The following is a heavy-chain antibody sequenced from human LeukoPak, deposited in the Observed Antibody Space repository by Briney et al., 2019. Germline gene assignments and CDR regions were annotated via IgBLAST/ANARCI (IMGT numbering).Heavy chain of an antibody. CDR3: TKDPSTFLTTGWYFDL. V-gene: IGHV3-23*01. J-gene: IGHJ2*01. Sequence: GGSLRLSCAASGFTFSTFAMIWVRQPPGKGLEWVSSIFPSGGEIHYADSVRGRFTISRDNPKSTLYLQMRSLRAVDTAIYYCTKDPSTFLTTGWYFDLWGRGTLVTVSS. D-gene: IGHD4-17*01. CDR2: IFPSGGEI. CDR1: GFTFSTFA.